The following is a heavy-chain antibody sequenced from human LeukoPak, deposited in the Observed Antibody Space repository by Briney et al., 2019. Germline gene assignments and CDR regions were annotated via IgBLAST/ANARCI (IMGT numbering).Heavy chain of an antibody. Sequence: GGSLRLSCAASGFTFSSYAMHWVRQAPGKGLEWVAVISYDGGNKYYADSVKGRFTISRDSSKNTLYLQMNSLRAEDTAVYYCAKEGDSGGYYVLYYFDYWGQGTLVTVSS. V-gene: IGHV3-30-3*01. CDR2: ISYDGGNK. CDR3: AKEGDSGGYYVLYYFDY. D-gene: IGHD3-22*01. CDR1: GFTFSSYA. J-gene: IGHJ4*02.